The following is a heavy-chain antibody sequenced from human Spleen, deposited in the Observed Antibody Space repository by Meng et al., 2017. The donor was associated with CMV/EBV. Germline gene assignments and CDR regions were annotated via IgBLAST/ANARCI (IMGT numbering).Heavy chain of an antibody. CDR2: ISGSDNSM. J-gene: IGHJ4*02. V-gene: IGHV3-21*01. D-gene: IGHD7-27*01. Sequence: GESLKISCAASGFTVSSNYMSWVRQAPGKGLEWVSFISGSDNSMYYADSVKGRFTISRDDAKNSLYLQMDSLRDEDTAVYYCARANLGIRPREFDYWGQGTVVTVSS. CDR3: ARANLGIRPREFDY. CDR1: GFTVSSNY.